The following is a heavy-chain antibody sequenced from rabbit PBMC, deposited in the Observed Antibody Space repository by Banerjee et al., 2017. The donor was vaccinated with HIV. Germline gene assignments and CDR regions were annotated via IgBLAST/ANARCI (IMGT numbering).Heavy chain of an antibody. J-gene: IGHJ2*01. D-gene: IGHD6-1*01. CDR1: GFDFSNNA. Sequence: QEQLVESGGGLVQPEGSLTLTCKASGFDFSNNAMCWVRQAPGKGLEWIACIYASSGRTYYASWAKGRFTISKTSSTTVTLQMTSLTVADTATYFCARAYAAYGGYGYGAFDPRGPGTLVTVS. CDR3: ARAYAAYGGYGYGAFDP. V-gene: IGHV1S45*01. CDR2: IYASSGRT.